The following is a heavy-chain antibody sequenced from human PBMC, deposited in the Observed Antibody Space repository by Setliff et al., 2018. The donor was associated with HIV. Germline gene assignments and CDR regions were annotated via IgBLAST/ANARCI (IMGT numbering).Heavy chain of an antibody. J-gene: IGHJ4*02. V-gene: IGHV3-21*01. D-gene: IGHD5-12*01. CDR2: ISVSGGNT. CDR3: AREALSRDGYSYFDY. CDR1: GFTFSSYG. Sequence: GGSLRLSCAASGFTFSSYGMHWVRQAPGKGLEWVSAISVSGGNTYYTDSVKGRFTISRDNTRSSLFLHMDSLTAEDTAVYYCAREALSRDGYSYFDYWGQGTLVTVSS.